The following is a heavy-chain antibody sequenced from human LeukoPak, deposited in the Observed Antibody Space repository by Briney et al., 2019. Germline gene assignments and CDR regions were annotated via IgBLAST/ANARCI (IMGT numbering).Heavy chain of an antibody. V-gene: IGHV1-46*01. CDR2: INPSGGST. CDR3: ARGSVLVRGVIKGLDY. J-gene: IGHJ4*02. D-gene: IGHD3-10*01. CDR1: GYTFTSYY. Sequence: ASVKVSCKASGYTFTSYYMHWVRQAPGQGLEWMGIINPSGGSTSYAQKFQGRVTMTRDMSTSTVYMELSSLRSEDTAVYYCARGSVLVRGVIKGLDYWGQGTLVTVSS.